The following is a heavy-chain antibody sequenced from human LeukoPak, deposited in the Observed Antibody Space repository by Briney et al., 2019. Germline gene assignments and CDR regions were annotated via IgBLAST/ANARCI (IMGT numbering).Heavy chain of an antibody. J-gene: IGHJ5*02. Sequence: SETLSLTCTVSGGSISSYYWSWIRQPAGKGLEWIGRIYTSGSTNYNPSLKSRVTMSVDTSKNQFSLKLSSVTAADTPVYYCARGRSNRNWFDPWGQGTLVTVSS. CDR2: IYTSGST. V-gene: IGHV4-4*07. CDR3: ARGRSNRNWFDP. D-gene: IGHD1-14*01. CDR1: GGSISSYY.